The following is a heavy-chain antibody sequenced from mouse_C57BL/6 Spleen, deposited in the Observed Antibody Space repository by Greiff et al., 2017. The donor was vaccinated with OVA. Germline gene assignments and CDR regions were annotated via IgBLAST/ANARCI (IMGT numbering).Heavy chain of an antibody. CDR2: ISSGSSTI. J-gene: IGHJ3*01. V-gene: IGHV5-17*01. CDR1: GFTFSDYG. Sequence: EVKLVESGGGLVKPGGSLKLSCAASGFTFSDYGMHWVRQAPEKGLEWVAYISSGSSTIYYADTVKGRFTISRDNAKNTLFLQMTSLRSEDTAMYYCARGGNYAAAWFAYWGQGTLVTVSA. CDR3: ARGGNYAAAWFAY. D-gene: IGHD2-1*01.